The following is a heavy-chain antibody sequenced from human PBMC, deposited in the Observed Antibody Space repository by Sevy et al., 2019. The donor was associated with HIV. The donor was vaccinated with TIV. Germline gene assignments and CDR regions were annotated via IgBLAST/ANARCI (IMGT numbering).Heavy chain of an antibody. CDR1: GGSISSDGFS. J-gene: IGHJ4*02. CDR3: ARMAQLSFFGRDY. D-gene: IGHD3-3*02. Sequence: SETLSLTCSVSGGSISSDGFSWGGIRQPPGKGLEWIGSTSYSGSTHYSPSLKTRVTISVATSNNHFSLRLNSVTAADTAAYSCARMAQLSFFGRDYWGRGTLVTVSS. V-gene: IGHV4-39*02. CDR2: TSYSGST.